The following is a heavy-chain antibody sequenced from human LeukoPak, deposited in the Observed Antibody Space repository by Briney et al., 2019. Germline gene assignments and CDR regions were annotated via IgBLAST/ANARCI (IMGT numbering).Heavy chain of an antibody. CDR3: VRIIVGASNWFDS. J-gene: IGHJ5*01. CDR2: IHSDGSVT. V-gene: IGHV3-74*01. D-gene: IGHD1-26*01. CDR1: GFSFSTHC. Sequence: GGSLRLSCAASGFSFSTHCMHWVRQAPGKGLVWVSRIHSDGSVTNYADSVKGRFTISRDNAKNTLYLQMNSLRAEDTAVYYCVRIIVGASNWFDSWGQGTLVTVSS.